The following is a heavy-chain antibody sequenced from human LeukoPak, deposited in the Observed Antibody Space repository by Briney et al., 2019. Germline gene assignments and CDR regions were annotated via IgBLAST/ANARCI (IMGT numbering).Heavy chain of an antibody. CDR2: ISYDGSNK. CDR1: GFTFSSYG. D-gene: IGHD2-15*01. CDR3: ASFDIVVVVAALNWFDP. J-gene: IGHJ5*02. Sequence: PGGSLRLSCAASGFTFSSYGMHWVRQAPGKGLEWVAVISYDGSNKYYADSVKGRFTISRDNSKNTLYLQMNSLRAEDTAVYYCASFDIVVVVAALNWFDPWGQGTLVTVSS. V-gene: IGHV3-30*03.